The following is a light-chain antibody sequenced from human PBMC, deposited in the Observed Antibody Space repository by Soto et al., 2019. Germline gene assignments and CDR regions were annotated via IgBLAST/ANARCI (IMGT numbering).Light chain of an antibody. V-gene: IGKV3-15*01. Sequence: IVRKLSPANLSVAPRERVTFSCRASQGVSRKLAWYQQKPGQAPRLLIYGTSIRATGVPARFSGGGSGTEFTLTISGLQSEDFAVHYCQQYTNFPLITSSQGARLEVK. CDR3: QQYTNFPLIT. J-gene: IGKJ5*01. CDR1: QGVSRK. CDR2: GTS.